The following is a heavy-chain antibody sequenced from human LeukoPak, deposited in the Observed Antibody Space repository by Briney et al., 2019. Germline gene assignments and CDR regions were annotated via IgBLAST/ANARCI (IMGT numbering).Heavy chain of an antibody. J-gene: IGHJ5*02. Sequence: SETLSLTCTVPGGSISSYYWSWIRQPAGKGLEWIGRIYTSGSTNYNPSLKSRVTISVDKSKNQFSLKLSSVTAADTAVYYCARDRSITIFGVAENWFDPWGQGTLVTVSS. CDR1: GGSISSYY. V-gene: IGHV4-4*07. CDR2: IYTSGST. CDR3: ARDRSITIFGVAENWFDP. D-gene: IGHD3-3*01.